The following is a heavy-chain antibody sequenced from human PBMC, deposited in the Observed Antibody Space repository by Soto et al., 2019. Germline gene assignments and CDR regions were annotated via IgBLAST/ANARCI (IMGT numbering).Heavy chain of an antibody. D-gene: IGHD3-22*01. J-gene: IGHJ4*02. CDR2: ISGGGSTI. CDR1: GFTFSSYA. V-gene: IGHV3-23*01. Sequence: GGSLRLSCAASGFTFSSYAVSWVRQAPGKGPGWISSISGGGSTIYYADSVKGRFTISRDNSKNTLYLQMSSLRAEDTAVYYCAKVFYYYDSSGYYYFDYWGQGTLVTVSS. CDR3: AKVFYYYDSSGYYYFDY.